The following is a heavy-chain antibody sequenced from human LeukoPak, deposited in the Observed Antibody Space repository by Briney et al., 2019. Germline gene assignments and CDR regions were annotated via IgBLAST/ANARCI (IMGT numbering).Heavy chain of an antibody. D-gene: IGHD6-13*01. J-gene: IGHJ4*02. CDR2: ISSSSSYI. Sequence: PGGSLRLSCAASGFTFSIYAMSWVRQAPGKGLEWVSSISSSSSYIYYADSVKGRFTISRDNAKNSLYLQMNSLRAEDTAVYYCAREQQLDYWGQGTLVTVSS. CDR3: AREQQLDY. V-gene: IGHV3-21*01. CDR1: GFTFSIYA.